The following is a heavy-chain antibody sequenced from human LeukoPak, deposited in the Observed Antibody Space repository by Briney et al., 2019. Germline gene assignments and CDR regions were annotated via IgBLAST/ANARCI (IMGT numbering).Heavy chain of an antibody. V-gene: IGHV4-34*01. CDR1: GGSFSGYY. Sequence: PSETLSLTCAVYGGSFSGYYWSWIRHPPGKGLEWIGEMNHSGSTNYNQSLKSRVTISVDTSKNQFSLKLSSVTAADTAVYYCARGRNSGWYGPKSGSYYFVYGGQGTLVTVSS. CDR2: MNHSGST. J-gene: IGHJ4*02. D-gene: IGHD6-19*01. CDR3: ARGRNSGWYGPKSGSYYFVY.